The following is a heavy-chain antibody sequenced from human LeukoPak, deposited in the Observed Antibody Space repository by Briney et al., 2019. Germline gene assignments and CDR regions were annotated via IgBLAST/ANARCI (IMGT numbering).Heavy chain of an antibody. CDR2: ISAYNGNT. J-gene: IGHJ3*02. CDR1: GGTFSSYA. CDR3: ARTGSSSWQDAFEI. D-gene: IGHD6-13*01. Sequence: ASVKVSCKASGGTFSSYAISWVRQAPGQGLEWMGWISAYNGNTNYAQKLQGRVTMTTDTSTSTAYMELRSLRSDDTAVYYCARTGSSSWQDAFEIWGQGTMVTVSS. V-gene: IGHV1-18*01.